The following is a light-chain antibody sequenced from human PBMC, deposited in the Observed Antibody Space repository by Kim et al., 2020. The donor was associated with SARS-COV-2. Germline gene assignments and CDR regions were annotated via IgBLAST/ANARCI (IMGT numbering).Light chain of an antibody. CDR1: QGISNA. V-gene: IGKV1-5*01. J-gene: IGKJ1*01. CDR3: QQYSIYWT. CDR2: GAS. Sequence: DIQMTQSPSTLSASVGDRVTITGRASQGISNALAWYQQKPGNAPKLLIYGASNLESAVPSRFSGSGSGTEFTLTITSLQPDDVATFYCQQYSIYWTFGQGTKVDIK.